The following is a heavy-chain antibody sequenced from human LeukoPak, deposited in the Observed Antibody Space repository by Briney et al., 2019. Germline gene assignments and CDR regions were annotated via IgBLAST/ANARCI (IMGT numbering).Heavy chain of an antibody. V-gene: IGHV3-15*01. CDR1: GITLSDFW. D-gene: IGHD5-24*01. CDR2: IKAKIHGETI. CDR3: TRRSTI. J-gene: IGHJ4*02. Sequence: PGGSLRLSCAASGITLSDFWFSWVRQAPGKGLEWVARIKAKIHGETIDYAAPVRGRFIISRDESRNTVYLQMNSLKFEDTAMYYCTRRSTIWGRGTRVTVSS.